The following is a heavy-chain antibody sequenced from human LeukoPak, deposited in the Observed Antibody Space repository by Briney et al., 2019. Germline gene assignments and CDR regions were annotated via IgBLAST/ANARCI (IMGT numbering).Heavy chain of an antibody. Sequence: PSETLSLTCAVYGGSFSGYYWSWIRQPPGKGLEWIGEINHSGSTNYNPSLKSRVTISVDTSKNQFSLKLSSVTAADTAVYYCARLPRIYSSSWYRNNYGMDVRGQGTTVTVSS. D-gene: IGHD6-13*01. CDR3: ARLPRIYSSSWYRNNYGMDV. J-gene: IGHJ6*02. V-gene: IGHV4-34*01. CDR1: GGSFSGYY. CDR2: INHSGST.